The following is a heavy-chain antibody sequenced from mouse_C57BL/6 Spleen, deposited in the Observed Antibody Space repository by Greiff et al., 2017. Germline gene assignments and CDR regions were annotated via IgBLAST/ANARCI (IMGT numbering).Heavy chain of an antibody. V-gene: IGHV3-6*01. D-gene: IGHD1-1*01. CDR2: ISYDGSN. CDR3: ARASYYWYFDV. J-gene: IGHJ1*03. CDR1: GYSITSGYY. Sequence: EVQLQESGPGLVKPSQSLSLTCSVTGYSITSGYYWNWIRQFPGNKLEWMGYISYDGSNKYNPSLKNRISITRDTSKNQFFLKLNSVTTEDTATYYWARASYYWYFDVWGTGTTVTVSS.